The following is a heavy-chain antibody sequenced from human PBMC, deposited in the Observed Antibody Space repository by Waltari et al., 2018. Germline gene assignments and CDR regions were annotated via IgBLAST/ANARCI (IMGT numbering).Heavy chain of an antibody. D-gene: IGHD2-15*01. CDR3: ARDPYCSGGSCYSDYYGMDV. CDR2: IIPIFGTA. Sequence: QVQLVQSGAEVKKPGSSVKVSCKASGGTFSSYAISWVRQAPGQGLEWMGGIIPIFGTANYSQKFQGRVTMTADEATSTAYMELSSLRAEDTAVYYCARDPYCSGGSCYSDYYGMDVWGQGTTVTVSS. V-gene: IGHV1-69*13. CDR1: GGTFSSYA. J-gene: IGHJ6*02.